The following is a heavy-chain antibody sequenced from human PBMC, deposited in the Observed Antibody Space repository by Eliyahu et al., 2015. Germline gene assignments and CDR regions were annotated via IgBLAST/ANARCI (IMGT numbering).Heavy chain of an antibody. J-gene: IGHJ4*02. V-gene: IGHV1-58*01. D-gene: IGHD3-16*01. CDR1: GFTFXSSX. CDR3: AAGGYDYVWGSYPSS. Sequence: QMQLVQSGPEVKKXGTSVKVSCKASGFTFXSSXVQWVRXARGQRLEWIGWIVVGSGNTNYAQKFQERVTITRDMSTSTAYMELSSLRSEDTAVYYCAAGGYDYVWGSYPSSWGQGTLVTVSS. CDR2: IVVGSGNT.